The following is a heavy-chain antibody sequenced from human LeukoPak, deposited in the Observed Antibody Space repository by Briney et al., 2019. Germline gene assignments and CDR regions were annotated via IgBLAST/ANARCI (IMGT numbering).Heavy chain of an antibody. Sequence: GGSLRLSCAASGFTFSSYSMNWVRQAPGKGLEWVSYITRSSSAKFYADSVKGRFTISRDNAENLLYLQMNSLRAEDTAVYFCAKDKAAGGTRGFDIWGQGTMVTVSS. CDR3: AKDKAAGGTRGFDI. J-gene: IGHJ3*02. CDR1: GFTFSSYS. V-gene: IGHV3-48*01. CDR2: ITRSSSAK. D-gene: IGHD6-13*01.